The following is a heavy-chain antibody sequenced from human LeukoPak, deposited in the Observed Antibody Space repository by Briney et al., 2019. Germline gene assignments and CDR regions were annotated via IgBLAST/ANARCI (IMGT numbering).Heavy chain of an antibody. Sequence: ASVKVSCKASGYTFTGYYVHWVRQAPGQGLEWMGWINPNSGGTNYAQKFQGRVTMTRDTSISTAYMELSRLRSDDTAVYYCARAVPLMAAFDIWGQGTMVTVSS. CDR2: INPNSGGT. D-gene: IGHD5-24*01. J-gene: IGHJ3*02. CDR3: ARAVPLMAAFDI. V-gene: IGHV1-2*02. CDR1: GYTFTGYY.